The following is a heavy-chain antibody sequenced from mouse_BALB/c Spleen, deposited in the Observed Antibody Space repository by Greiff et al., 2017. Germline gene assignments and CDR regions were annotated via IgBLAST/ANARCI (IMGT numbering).Heavy chain of an antibody. CDR1: GFTFSSFG. CDR2: ISSGSSTI. D-gene: IGHD1-1*01. Sequence: EVQGVESGGGLVQPGGSRKLSCAASGFTFSSFGMHWVRQAPEKGLEWVAYISSGSSTIYYADTVKGRFTISRDNPKNTLFLQMTSLRSEDTAMYYCARGGPYYYGRGNFDYWGQGTTLTVAS. V-gene: IGHV5-17*02. J-gene: IGHJ2*01. CDR3: ARGGPYYYGRGNFDY.